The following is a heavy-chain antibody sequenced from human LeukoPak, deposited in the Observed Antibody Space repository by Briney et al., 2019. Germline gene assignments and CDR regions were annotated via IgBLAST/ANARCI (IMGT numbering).Heavy chain of an antibody. D-gene: IGHD2-8*01. V-gene: IGHV1-69*13. CDR3: ARALTLEYYFDY. Sequence: GPLVKVSCKASGGTFSSYAISWVRQAPGQGLEWMGGIIPIFGTANYAQKFQGRVTITADESTSTAYMELSSLRSEDTAVYYCARALTLEYYFDYWGQGTLVTVSS. CDR2: IIPIFGTA. CDR1: GGTFSSYA. J-gene: IGHJ4*02.